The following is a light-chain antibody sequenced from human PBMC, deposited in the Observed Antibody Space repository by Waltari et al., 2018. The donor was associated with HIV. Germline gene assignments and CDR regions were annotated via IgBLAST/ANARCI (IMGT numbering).Light chain of an antibody. Sequence: DIQMTQSPSSLSASVGDRVTITCRSGQSIRNYLNWYQQKPGKAPKLLMYAASRLQSGGPSRFSGRASGTDFTLTLSRLQTEDFATVHCQQSYQAPYTFGQGTKLGIQ. CDR3: QQSYQAPYT. V-gene: IGKV1-39*01. CDR2: AAS. CDR1: QSIRNY. J-gene: IGKJ2*01.